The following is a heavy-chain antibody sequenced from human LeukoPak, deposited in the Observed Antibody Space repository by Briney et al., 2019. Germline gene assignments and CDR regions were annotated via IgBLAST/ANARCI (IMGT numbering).Heavy chain of an antibody. CDR1: GYTFNKYG. CDR2: ISCYNGNT. V-gene: IGHV1-18*01. D-gene: IGHD4-23*01. CDR3: ARDYKPKTTVAHWYFDL. Sequence: ASVKVSCKASGYTFNKYGISWVRQAPGQGLEWMGWISCYNGNTRYAQKLQGRVTMTTDTSTSTVHMELRSLRSDDTAVYYCARDYKPKTTVAHWYFDLWGRGTLVTVSS. J-gene: IGHJ2*01.